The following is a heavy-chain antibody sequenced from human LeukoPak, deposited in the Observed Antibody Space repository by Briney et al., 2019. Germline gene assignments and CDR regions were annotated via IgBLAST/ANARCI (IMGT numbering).Heavy chain of an antibody. CDR1: GFTFSSYA. CDR2: ISGSGGST. CDR3: AKDSHYDFWSGYAGY. D-gene: IGHD3-3*01. J-gene: IGHJ4*02. Sequence: GGSLRLSCAASGFTFSSYAMSWVRQAPGKGLEWVSAISGSGGSTYYADSVKGRFTISRDNSKNTLYLQMNSLRAEDTAVYYCAKDSHYDFWSGYAGYWGQGTLVTVSS. V-gene: IGHV3-23*01.